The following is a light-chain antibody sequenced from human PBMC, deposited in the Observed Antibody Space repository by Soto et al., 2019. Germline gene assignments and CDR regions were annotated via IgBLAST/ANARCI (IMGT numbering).Light chain of an antibody. V-gene: IGLV1-40*01. CDR1: SSNIGAGYY. Sequence: QSVLTQPPSVSGAPGQRVTISCTGSSSNIGAGYYVHWYQQLPGTAPKLLIYGNSNRPSGVPDRFSGSKYGTSASLAITGLQAEDEADYYCQSYDGSLSGVVFGGGTKLTVL. J-gene: IGLJ2*01. CDR2: GNS. CDR3: QSYDGSLSGVV.